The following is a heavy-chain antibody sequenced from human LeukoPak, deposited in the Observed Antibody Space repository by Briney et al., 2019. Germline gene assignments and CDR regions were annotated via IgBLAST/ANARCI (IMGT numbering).Heavy chain of an antibody. V-gene: IGHV3-13*04. CDR2: IGTAGDT. CDR1: GFTFSNYD. J-gene: IGHJ4*02. Sequence: GGSLRLSCAASGFTFSNYDTHWVRQATGKGLEWVSAIGTAGDTYYQGSVRGRFTMSRENAKNSLYLQMNSLTAGDTAVYYCARGADTHFDYWGQGILVTVSS. CDR3: ARGADTHFDY. D-gene: IGHD2-15*01.